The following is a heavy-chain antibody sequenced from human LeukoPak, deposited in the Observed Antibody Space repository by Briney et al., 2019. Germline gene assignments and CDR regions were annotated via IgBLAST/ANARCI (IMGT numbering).Heavy chain of an antibody. CDR1: GGSISSYY. Sequence: SETLSLTCTVPGGSISSYYWSWIRQPPGKGLEWIGYINYIGSTNYNPSLNSRVTISVDTSKNQLSLKLTSVSAADTAVYYCARGHGDLNWFDPWGQGTLVTVSS. V-gene: IGHV4-59*01. CDR2: INYIGST. D-gene: IGHD4-17*01. CDR3: ARGHGDLNWFDP. J-gene: IGHJ5*02.